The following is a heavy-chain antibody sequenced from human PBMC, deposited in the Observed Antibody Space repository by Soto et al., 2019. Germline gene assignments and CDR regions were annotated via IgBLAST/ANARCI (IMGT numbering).Heavy chain of an antibody. Sequence: ESGGGVVQPGRSLSLSCAASGFTFNNYAMHWVRQAPGKGLEWVAIISYDGSKKYYADSVKGRFTISRDNSKNTLYLQMNSLRPEDTAVYYCARDRYGLDVWGQGTTVTVSS. CDR3: ARDRYGLDV. V-gene: IGHV3-30-3*01. CDR2: ISYDGSKK. CDR1: GFTFNNYA. J-gene: IGHJ6*02.